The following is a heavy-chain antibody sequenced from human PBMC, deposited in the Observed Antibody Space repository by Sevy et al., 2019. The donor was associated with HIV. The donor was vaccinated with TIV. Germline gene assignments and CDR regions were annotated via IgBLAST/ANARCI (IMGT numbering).Heavy chain of an antibody. D-gene: IGHD3-22*01. J-gene: IGHJ4*02. V-gene: IGHV3-30*02. CDR3: AKDGSRITMIVVAQYYFDY. CDR2: IRYDGSNK. Sequence: GGSPRLSCAASGFTFSSYGMHWVRQSPGKGLEWVAFIRYDGSNKYYADSVKGRFTISRDNSKNTLYLQMNSLRAEDTAVYYCAKDGSRITMIVVAQYYFDYWGQGTLVTVSS. CDR1: GFTFSSYG.